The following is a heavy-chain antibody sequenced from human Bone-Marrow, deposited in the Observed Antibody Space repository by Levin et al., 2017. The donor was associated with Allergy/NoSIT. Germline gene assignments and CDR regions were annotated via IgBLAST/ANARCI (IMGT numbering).Heavy chain of an antibody. CDR1: GFTFSSYG. CDR2: ISYDGSNK. CDR3: AKDKPGYSYGYYYYYYMDV. D-gene: IGHD5-18*01. J-gene: IGHJ6*03. Sequence: GGSLRLSCAASGFTFSSYGMHWVRQAPGKGLEWVAVISYDGSNKYYADSVKGRFTISRDNSKNTLYLQMNSLRAEDTAVYYCAKDKPGYSYGYYYYYYMDVWGKGTTVTVSS. V-gene: IGHV3-30*18.